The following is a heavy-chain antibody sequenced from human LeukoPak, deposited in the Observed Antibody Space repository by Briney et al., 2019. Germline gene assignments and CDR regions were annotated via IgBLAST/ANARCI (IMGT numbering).Heavy chain of an antibody. CDR3: ARARLTAAAQVNWFDP. D-gene: IGHD6-13*01. J-gene: IGHJ5*02. CDR2: IYYSGST. Sequence: SETLSLTCTVSGGSISSGGYYWSWIRQHPGKGLEWIVYIYYSGSTYYNPSLKSRVTISADTSKNQFSLKLSSVTAANTAVYYCARARLTAAAQVNWFDPWGQGTLVTVSS. CDR1: GGSISSGGYY. V-gene: IGHV4-31*03.